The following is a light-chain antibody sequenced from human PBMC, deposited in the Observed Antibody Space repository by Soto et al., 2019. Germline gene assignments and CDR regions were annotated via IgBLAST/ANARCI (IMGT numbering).Light chain of an antibody. CDR2: WGS. CDR3: MQALQTPPYT. CDR1: QSLLHSNAYNY. V-gene: IGKV2-28*01. Sequence: DIVMTQSPLSLPVTPGEPASISCRSSQSLLHSNAYNYLDRYLQKPGQSPQLLIYWGSNRASGVPDRFSGSGSGTDFTLKISRVEAEDVGVYYCMQALQTPPYTFGQGTKLEIK. J-gene: IGKJ2*01.